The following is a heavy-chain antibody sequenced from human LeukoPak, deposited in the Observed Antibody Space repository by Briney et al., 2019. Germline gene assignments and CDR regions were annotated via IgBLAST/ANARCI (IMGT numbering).Heavy chain of an antibody. J-gene: IGHJ3*02. CDR1: GGSISGYY. CDR2: IYYSGST. Sequence: SETLSLTCTVSGGSISGYYWSWIRQSPGKGLEWIGYIYYSGSTNYNPSLQSRVTISVDTSKNQFSLKLSSVTAADTAVYYCARHRSIVGATGGFDIWGQGTMVTVSS. D-gene: IGHD1-26*01. CDR3: ARHRSIVGATGGFDI. V-gene: IGHV4-59*08.